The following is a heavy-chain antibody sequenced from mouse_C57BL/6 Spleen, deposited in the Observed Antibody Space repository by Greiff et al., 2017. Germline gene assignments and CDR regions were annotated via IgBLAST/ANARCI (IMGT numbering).Heavy chain of an antibody. Sequence: QVQLQQPGAELVKPGASVKMSCKASGYTFTSYWITWVKQRPGQGLEWIGDIYPGSGSTNYNEKFKSKATLTVDPSSSTAYIQLSSLTSEDSAVYDCARGVFDYWGQGTTVTVSS. CDR3: ARGVFDY. J-gene: IGHJ2*01. V-gene: IGHV1-55*01. CDR1: GYTFTSYW. CDR2: IYPGSGST.